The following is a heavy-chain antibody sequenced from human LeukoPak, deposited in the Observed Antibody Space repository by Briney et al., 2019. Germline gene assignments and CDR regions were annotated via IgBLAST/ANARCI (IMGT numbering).Heavy chain of an antibody. Sequence: ASVKVSCKASGYTFTDYYIYWVRQAPGQGLEWMGRINPNSGGTNYAQKFQGGVTMTRDTSISTVYMDLSRLTSDDTAVYYCARSSVGVAFDYWGQGTLVTVSS. CDR3: ARSSVGVAFDY. V-gene: IGHV1-2*06. CDR2: INPNSGGT. J-gene: IGHJ4*02. D-gene: IGHD6-19*01. CDR1: GYTFTDYY.